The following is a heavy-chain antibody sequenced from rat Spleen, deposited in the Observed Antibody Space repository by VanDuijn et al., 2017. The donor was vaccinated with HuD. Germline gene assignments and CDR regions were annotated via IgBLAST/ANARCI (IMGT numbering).Heavy chain of an antibody. CDR1: GFSLTSYN. CDR3: TIHPRY. J-gene: IGHJ2*01. V-gene: IGHV2-6*01. Sequence: QVQLKESGPGLVQPSQTLSLPCTVSGFSLTSYNVHWVRQPPGKGLEWIAAISSGGNTYHNSVLKSRLSISRDTSKNQVFLKMNSLQTDDTGTYYCTIHPRYWGQGVMVTVSS. D-gene: IGHD3-1*01. CDR2: ISSGGNT.